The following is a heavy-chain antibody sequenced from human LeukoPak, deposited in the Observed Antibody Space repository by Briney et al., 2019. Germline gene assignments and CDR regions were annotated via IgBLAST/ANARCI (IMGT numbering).Heavy chain of an antibody. CDR1: GGSINSGSYY. CDR2: FYISGSA. D-gene: IGHD4/OR15-4a*01. Sequence: SETLSLTCTASGGSINSGSYYWSWIRQPAGKGLEWIGRFYISGSANYNPSLKSQVTISVDTSKNQFSLKLTSVTAADTAVYYCARVMSMVVHVFDIWGQGTMVTVSS. J-gene: IGHJ3*02. V-gene: IGHV4-61*02. CDR3: ARVMSMVVHVFDI.